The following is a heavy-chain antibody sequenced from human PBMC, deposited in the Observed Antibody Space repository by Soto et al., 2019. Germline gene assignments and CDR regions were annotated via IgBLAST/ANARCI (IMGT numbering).Heavy chain of an antibody. CDR3: ARGSNSSFEGPIV. V-gene: IGHV4-59*13. D-gene: IGHD5-12*01. Sequence: SETLSLTCSVSGGTIGEYSRNWIRQPPGKGLEWLGYIFYRGETKYNPSHSLWSRVSISTSNNKVSLTLTSVTAADTAVYFCARGSNSSFEGPIVWGPGTLVTVSS. CDR2: IFYRGET. J-gene: IGHJ4*02. CDR1: GGTIGEYS.